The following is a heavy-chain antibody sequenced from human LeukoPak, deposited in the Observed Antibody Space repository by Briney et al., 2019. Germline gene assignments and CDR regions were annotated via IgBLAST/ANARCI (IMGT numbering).Heavy chain of an antibody. CDR1: GGSISSSDYY. CDR3: XRQEGSTXXYNWFDP. Sequence: PSETLSLTCTVSGGSISSSDYYWGWLRQPPGKGLEWIGTIFHSATSYYSGTSYFNASLKSRVTISFDTPKNQFSLKMKSVTAXDTAXYXCXRQEGSTXXYNWFDPWGQGTLVTVSS. CDR2: IFHSATSYYSGTS. J-gene: IGHJ5*02. D-gene: IGHD6-13*01. V-gene: IGHV4-39*01.